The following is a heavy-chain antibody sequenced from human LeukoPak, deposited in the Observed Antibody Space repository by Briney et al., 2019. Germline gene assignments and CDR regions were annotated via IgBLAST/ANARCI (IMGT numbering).Heavy chain of an antibody. V-gene: IGHV3-30*14. D-gene: IGHD3-22*01. CDR2: MSYDGVDE. Sequence: PGGSLRLSCTTTGFTSSIYSMHWVRQAPGKGLEWVAVMSYDGVDEYYADSVKGRFTISRDNSKNTLYLQMNSLRAEDTAVYYCARRPYSDTSGRLSDVWGQGTTVTVSS. J-gene: IGHJ6*02. CDR3: ARRPYSDTSGRLSDV. CDR1: GFTSSIYS.